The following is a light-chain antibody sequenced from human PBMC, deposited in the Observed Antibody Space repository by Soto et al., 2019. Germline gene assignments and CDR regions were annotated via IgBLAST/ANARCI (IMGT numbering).Light chain of an antibody. J-gene: IGKJ4*01. CDR2: GAS. CDR1: QYVGSN. CDR3: QQSANWPPLT. V-gene: IGKV3-15*01. Sequence: EIVMTQSPATLSVSPGERATLSCRASQYVGSNLAWYQQKPGQAPRLLIYGASTRAIGIPARFSGSGSGTDLTLTISSLQSEDFAVYYCQQSANWPPLTFGGGTRVEIK.